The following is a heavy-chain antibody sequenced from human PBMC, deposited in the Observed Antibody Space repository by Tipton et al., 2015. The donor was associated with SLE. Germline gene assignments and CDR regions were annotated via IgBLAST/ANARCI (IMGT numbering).Heavy chain of an antibody. Sequence: TLSLTCSVSGDSLSSQYWSWIRQPPGKGLEWIGEVFRGESTNYSPSLESRVTITVDMSKNQFSLRLISVTAADTAVYYCARGCSSSTCEPFYFFGMDVWGQGTTVTVSS. CDR3: ARGCSSSTCEPFYFFGMDV. CDR1: GDSLSSQY. D-gene: IGHD2-2*01. V-gene: IGHV4-34*01. CDR2: VFRGEST. J-gene: IGHJ6*02.